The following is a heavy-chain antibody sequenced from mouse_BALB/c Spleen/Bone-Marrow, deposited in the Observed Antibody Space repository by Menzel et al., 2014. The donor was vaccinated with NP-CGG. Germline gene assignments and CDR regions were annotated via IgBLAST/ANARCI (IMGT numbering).Heavy chain of an antibody. V-gene: IGHV1-9*01. J-gene: IGHJ3*01. CDR3: ARRGGYPWFAY. CDR2: ILPGSYST. CDR1: GYTFRNYW. Sequence: QVQLQQPGAELMRPGASVKISCKATGYTFRNYWIEWVKQRPEHGLEWIGEILPGSYSTNYNEKLKGKATFTADTSSNTAYMQLSSLTSEDSAVYYCARRGGYPWFAYWGQGTLVTVSA. D-gene: IGHD2-2*01.